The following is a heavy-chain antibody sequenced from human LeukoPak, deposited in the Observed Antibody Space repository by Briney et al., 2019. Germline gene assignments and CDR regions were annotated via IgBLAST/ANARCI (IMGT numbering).Heavy chain of an antibody. CDR1: GYTFTSYA. D-gene: IGHD6-19*01. CDR3: ARDRGIAVAPGY. V-gene: IGHV1-3*01. CDR2: INAGNGNT. J-gene: IGHJ4*02. Sequence: ASVKVSCKASGYTFTSYAMHWVRQAPGQRLEWMGWINAGNGNTKYSQKFQGRVTITRDTSASTAYMGLRSLRSDDTAVYYCARDRGIAVAPGYWGQGTLVTVSS.